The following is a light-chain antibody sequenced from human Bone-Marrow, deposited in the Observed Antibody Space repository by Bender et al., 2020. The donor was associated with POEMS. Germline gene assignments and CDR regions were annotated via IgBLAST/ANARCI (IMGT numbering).Light chain of an antibody. Sequence: NLMLTQPHSVSESPGKTVTISCTRGSGSIASKYVQWYQQRPGSAPTTVIYEDDQRPSGVPDRFSGSIDSSSNSASVSISGLKTEDEADYYCQSIDHTNRVFGGGTKVTV. CDR1: SGSIASKY. CDR2: EDD. V-gene: IGLV6-57*04. J-gene: IGLJ2*01. CDR3: QSIDHTNRV.